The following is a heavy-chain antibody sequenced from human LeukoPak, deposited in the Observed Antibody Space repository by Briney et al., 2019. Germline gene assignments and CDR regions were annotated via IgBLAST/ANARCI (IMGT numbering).Heavy chain of an antibody. J-gene: IGHJ4*02. D-gene: IGHD3-22*01. Sequence: SETLSLTCTVSGGSISSSSYYWGWIRQPPGKGLEWIGSIYYSGSTYYNPSLKSRVTISVDTSKNQFSLTLSSVPAADTAVYYCARAPRGIGVYDSSGHRHFAYWGQGPLVTVSS. CDR1: GGSISSSSYY. V-gene: IGHV4-39*07. CDR3: ARAPRGIGVYDSSGHRHFAY. CDR2: IYYSGST.